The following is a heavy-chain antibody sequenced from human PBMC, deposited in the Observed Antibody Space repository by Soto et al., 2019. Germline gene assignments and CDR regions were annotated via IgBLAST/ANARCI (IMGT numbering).Heavy chain of an antibody. CDR2: IYYSGRS. CDR1: GESISSSSFY. J-gene: IGHJ4*02. CDR3: ARQRTTVVTQAYFDY. Sequence: PSETLSLTCTVSGESISSSSFYWGVIRRAPGKGLEWIGSIYYSGRSYYNPSLKSRVSISIDTSKSQFSLKLNSVSAADTAVYYCARQRTTVVTQAYFDYWGQGALVTVSS. V-gene: IGHV4-39*01. D-gene: IGHD4-4*01.